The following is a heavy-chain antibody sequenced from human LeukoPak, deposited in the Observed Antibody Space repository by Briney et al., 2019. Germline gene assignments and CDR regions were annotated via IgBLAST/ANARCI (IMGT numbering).Heavy chain of an antibody. J-gene: IGHJ4*02. CDR1: GGSFSGYY. D-gene: IGHD4-23*01. CDR2: IDHGGST. V-gene: IGHV4-34*01. Sequence: SETLSLTCAVDGGSFSGYYWSWIRQPPGKGLEWIGEIDHGGSTNYNPSLKSRVTVSVDTSKNQFSLKLTSVTAADTAVYYCGGGRGGKPLDYWGQGTLVTVSS. CDR3: GGGRGGKPLDY.